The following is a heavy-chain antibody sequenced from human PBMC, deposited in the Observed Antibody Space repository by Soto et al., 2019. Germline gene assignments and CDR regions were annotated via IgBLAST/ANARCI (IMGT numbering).Heavy chain of an antibody. CDR2: ISGSGGST. V-gene: IGHV3-23*01. CDR1: GFTFSSYA. CDR3: AKDTYYYDSSGYYFGY. D-gene: IGHD3-22*01. Sequence: GSLRLSCAASGFTFSSYAMSWLRQAPGKGLEWVSAISGSGGSTYYADSVKGRFTISRDNSKNTLYLQMNSLRAEDTAVYYCAKDTYYYDSSGYYFGYWGQGTLVTVSS. J-gene: IGHJ4*02.